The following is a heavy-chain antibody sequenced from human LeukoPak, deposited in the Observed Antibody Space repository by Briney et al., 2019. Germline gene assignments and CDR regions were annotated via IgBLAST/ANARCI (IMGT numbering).Heavy chain of an antibody. D-gene: IGHD1-26*01. J-gene: IGHJ4*02. V-gene: IGHV5-51*01. CDR3: ARHEGSGSYYSY. CDR2: ISPDDSEI. Sequence: GESLKISCKGSGYSFTTYWIAWVRQMPGRGLEWMGIISPDDSEIRYSPSFRGQVTISAVKSTSTAYLQWSRLKASDTAIYYCARHEGSGSYYSYWGQGTLVTVSS. CDR1: GYSFTTYW.